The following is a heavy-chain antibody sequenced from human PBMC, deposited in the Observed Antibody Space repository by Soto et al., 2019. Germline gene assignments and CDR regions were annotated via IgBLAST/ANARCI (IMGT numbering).Heavy chain of an antibody. CDR1: GFTFSSYA. Sequence: GGSLRFSCAASGFTFSSYAMSWVRQAPGKGLEWVSTISGSGGSTYYADSVKGRFTISRDNSENTLYLQMNSLRAGDTAVYYCAKEGSGWYRAFDIWGQGTMVTVSS. V-gene: IGHV3-23*01. CDR3: AKEGSGWYRAFDI. D-gene: IGHD6-19*01. CDR2: ISGSGGST. J-gene: IGHJ3*02.